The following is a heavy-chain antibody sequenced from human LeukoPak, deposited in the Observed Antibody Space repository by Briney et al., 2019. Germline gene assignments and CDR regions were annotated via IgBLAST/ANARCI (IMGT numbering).Heavy chain of an antibody. CDR3: ARDVDDLPIMITFVDNDYYYYYMDV. V-gene: IGHV1-18*01. J-gene: IGHJ6*03. Sequence: ASVKVSCKASGYTFTSYGISWVRQAPGQRLEWMGWISAYNGNTNYAQKLQGRVTMTTDTSTSTAYMELRSLRSDDTAVYYCARDVDDLPIMITFVDNDYYYYYMDVWGKGTTVTVSS. CDR2: ISAYNGNT. D-gene: IGHD3-16*01. CDR1: GYTFTSYG.